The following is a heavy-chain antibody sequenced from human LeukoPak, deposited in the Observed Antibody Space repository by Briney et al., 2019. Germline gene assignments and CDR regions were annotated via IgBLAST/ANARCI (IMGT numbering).Heavy chain of an antibody. CDR2: IYTSGST. D-gene: IGHD3-22*01. V-gene: IGHV4-4*07. J-gene: IGHJ4*02. CDR1: GGSISSYY. Sequence: SETLSLTCTVSGGSISSYYWNWIRQPAGKGLEWIGRIYTSGSTNYNPSLKSRVTMSVDTSKNQFSLKLSSVTAADTAVYYCARDGDSSGYYYAYFDYWGQGTLVTVSS. CDR3: ARDGDSSGYYYAYFDY.